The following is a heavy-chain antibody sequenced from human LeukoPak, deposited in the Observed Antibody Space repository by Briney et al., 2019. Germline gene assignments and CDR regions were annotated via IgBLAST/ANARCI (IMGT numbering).Heavy chain of an antibody. D-gene: IGHD3-9*01. J-gene: IGHJ3*02. V-gene: IGHV3-11*05. CDR1: GFTFSDYY. Sequence: GGSLRLSCAASGFTFSDYYMSWIRQAPGKGLEWVSYISSSSSYTNYADSVKGRFTISRDNSKNTLYLQMNSLRAEDTAVYYCAREYYDILTGYDAFDIWGQGTMVTVSS. CDR3: AREYYDILTGYDAFDI. CDR2: ISSSSSYT.